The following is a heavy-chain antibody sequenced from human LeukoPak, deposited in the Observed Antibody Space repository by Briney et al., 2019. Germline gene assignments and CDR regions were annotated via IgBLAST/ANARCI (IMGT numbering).Heavy chain of an antibody. CDR2: IYSGGKT. Sequence: PGGSPRLSCAASGFTISSNYMSWVRQAPGKGLEWVSIIYSGGKTFYADSVKGRFTISRDNSKNTLYLQMNSLRAEDTAVYYCARATHDFGDYNDYWGQGTLVTVSS. CDR1: GFTISSNY. CDR3: ARATHDFGDYNDY. D-gene: IGHD4-17*01. J-gene: IGHJ4*02. V-gene: IGHV3-53*01.